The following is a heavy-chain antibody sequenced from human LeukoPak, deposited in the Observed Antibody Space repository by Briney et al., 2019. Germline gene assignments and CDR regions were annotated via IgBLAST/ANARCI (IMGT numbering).Heavy chain of an antibody. Sequence: GGSLRLSCAASGFTVSSNYMSWVRQAPGKGLEWVGFIRSKAYGGTTEYAASVKGRFTISRDDSKSIAYLQMNSLKTEDTAVYYCTRDREPRQAESSITMVRGDLDAFDIWGQGTMVTVSS. CDR2: IRSKAYGGTT. V-gene: IGHV3-49*04. CDR3: TRDREPRQAESSITMVRGDLDAFDI. D-gene: IGHD3-10*01. J-gene: IGHJ3*02. CDR1: GFTVSSNY.